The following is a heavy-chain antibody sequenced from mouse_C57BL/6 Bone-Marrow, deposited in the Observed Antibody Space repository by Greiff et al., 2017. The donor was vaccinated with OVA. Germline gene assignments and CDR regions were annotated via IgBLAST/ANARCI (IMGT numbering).Heavy chain of an antibody. CDR1: GYAFTNYL. J-gene: IGHJ1*03. V-gene: IGHV1-54*01. CDR3: ARRTRGWYVDV. CDR2: INPGSGGT. Sequence: QVQLLQSGAELVRPGTSVKVSCKASGYAFTNYLIEWVKQRPGQGLEWIGVINPGSGGTNYTEKFKGKATLTADNSSSTAYMQLISLTSEDSAVYFCARRTRGWYVDVWGTGTTVTVSS.